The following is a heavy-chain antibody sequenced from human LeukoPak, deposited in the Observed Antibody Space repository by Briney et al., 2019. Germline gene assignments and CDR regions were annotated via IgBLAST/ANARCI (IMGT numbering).Heavy chain of an antibody. CDR1: GFTFNIYN. D-gene: IGHD3-16*01. V-gene: IGHV3-23*01. Sequence: GGSLRLSCAASGFTFNIYNMNWVRQAPGKGLEWVSVISGSGVNTFYADSVKGRFTISRDNSKNALYLQMNSLRVEDTAVYYCAPPPYYDYIWGSSPLQHWGQGTLVTVSS. CDR2: ISGSGVNT. CDR3: APPPYYDYIWGSSPLQH. J-gene: IGHJ4*02.